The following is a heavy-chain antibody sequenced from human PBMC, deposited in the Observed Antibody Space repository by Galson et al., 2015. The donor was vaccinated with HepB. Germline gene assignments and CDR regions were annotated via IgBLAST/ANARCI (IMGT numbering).Heavy chain of an antibody. V-gene: IGHV3-11*01. J-gene: IGHJ3*02. Sequence: SLRLSCAASGFTFSDYYMSWIRQAPGKGLEWVSYISSSGSTIYYADSVKGRFTISRDNAKNSLYLQMNSLRAEDTAVYYCARAATTIHDAFDIWGQGTMVTVSS. D-gene: IGHD1-1*01. CDR3: ARAATTIHDAFDI. CDR2: ISSSGSTI. CDR1: GFTFSDYY.